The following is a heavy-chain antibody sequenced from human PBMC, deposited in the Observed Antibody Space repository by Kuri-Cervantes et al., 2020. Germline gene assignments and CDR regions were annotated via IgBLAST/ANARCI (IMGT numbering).Heavy chain of an antibody. V-gene: IGHV4-34*01. J-gene: IGHJ1*01. Sequence: SETLSLTCTVSGGSITSYYWNWIRQPPGKGLEWIGEINHSGRTNYNPSLKSRVTISIDTSKNQFSLRLTSVTAADTAVYYCARGLPTSYWGQGTLVTVSS. CDR2: INHSGRT. CDR3: ARGLPTSY. CDR1: GGSITSYY.